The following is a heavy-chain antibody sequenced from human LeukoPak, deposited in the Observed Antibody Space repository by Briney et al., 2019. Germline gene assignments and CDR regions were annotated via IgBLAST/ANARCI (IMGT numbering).Heavy chain of an antibody. CDR2: IHANSGGT. J-gene: IGHJ4*02. D-gene: IGHD2-2*01. Sequence: ASVKVSCKASGYTFTGSYLHWVRQAPGQGLEWMGWIHANSGGTNYAQKVQGRVTMTRGTSISTAYMELSRLRSDDTAVYYCARGYTSCYDYWGQGTLVTVSS. V-gene: IGHV1-2*02. CDR3: ARGYTSCYDY. CDR1: GYTFTGSY.